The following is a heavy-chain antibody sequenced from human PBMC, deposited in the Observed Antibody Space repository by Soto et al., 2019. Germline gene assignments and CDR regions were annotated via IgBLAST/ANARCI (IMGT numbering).Heavy chain of an antibody. CDR2: ISHSGTS. V-gene: IGHV4-4*02. D-gene: IGHD3-9*01. CDR3: ARVVLTITRGAFDA. Sequence: QVQLQESGPGLVKPSGTLSLTCAVSGGSISSSHWWTWDRQSPGTGLEYIGEISHSGTSNSNPSLKSRVTLSVDKSKNHFSLTLTSATAADTAVYYCARVVLTITRGAFDAWGQGTLVIVSS. CDR1: GGSISSSHW. J-gene: IGHJ3*01.